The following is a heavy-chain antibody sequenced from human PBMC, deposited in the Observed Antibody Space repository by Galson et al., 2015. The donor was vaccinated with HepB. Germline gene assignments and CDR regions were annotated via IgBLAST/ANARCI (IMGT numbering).Heavy chain of an antibody. CDR3: ASVSRNYFYHGMDV. Sequence: SLRLSCAASGFIVSSSYMSWVRQAPGKGLEWVSLIYSGGSTYFADSVQGRFTISRDSPKDTLYLQMNSLRAEDTAMYYCASVSRNYFYHGMDVWGRGTTVTVSS. J-gene: IGHJ6*02. CDR1: GFIVSSSY. D-gene: IGHD3-10*01. CDR2: IYSGGST. V-gene: IGHV3-53*01.